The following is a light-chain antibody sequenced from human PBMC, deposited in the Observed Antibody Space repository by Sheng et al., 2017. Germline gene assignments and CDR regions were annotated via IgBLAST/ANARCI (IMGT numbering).Light chain of an antibody. CDR2: GAS. CDR3: QQYNDWPPLT. J-gene: IGKJ4*01. Sequence: EIVMTQSPATLSVSPGESATLSCRASQSVSSFLAWYQQKPGQAPRLLIYGASIRATGIPSXFSGSGSGTEFTLTISILQSEDFAVYYCQQYNDWPPLTFGGGTKVEIK. V-gene: IGKV3D-15*03. CDR1: QSVSSF.